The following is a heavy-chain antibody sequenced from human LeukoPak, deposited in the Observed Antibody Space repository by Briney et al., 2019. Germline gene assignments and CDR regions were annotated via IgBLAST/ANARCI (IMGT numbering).Heavy chain of an antibody. J-gene: IGHJ5*02. Sequence: GGSLRLSCAASGFTFSGYWMHWVRQTPEKGLVWVSRINSDGNDTSYADSVKGRFTISRDNAKDTLYLQMNSLRAEDTAVYYCTRDDYCTDGACGFDPWGQGTLVTVSS. V-gene: IGHV3-74*01. D-gene: IGHD2-8*01. CDR2: INSDGNDT. CDR1: GFTFSGYW. CDR3: TRDDYCTDGACGFDP.